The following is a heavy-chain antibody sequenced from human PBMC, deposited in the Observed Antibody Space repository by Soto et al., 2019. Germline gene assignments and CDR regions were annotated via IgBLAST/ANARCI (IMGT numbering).Heavy chain of an antibody. V-gene: IGHV3-48*03. D-gene: IGHD1-26*01. Sequence: GESLKISCAASGFTFSSYEMNWVRQAPGKGLEWVSYISSSGSTIYYAHSVKGRLTISRHNAKNSLYLQMNSLRADDTAICYCTREFDGGIYYWGQGTLVTVSS. CDR2: ISSSGSTI. J-gene: IGHJ4*02. CDR1: GFTFSSYE. CDR3: TREFDGGIYY.